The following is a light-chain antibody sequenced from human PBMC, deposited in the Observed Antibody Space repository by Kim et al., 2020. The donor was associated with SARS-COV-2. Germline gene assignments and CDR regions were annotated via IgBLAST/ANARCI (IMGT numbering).Light chain of an antibody. CDR1: VSDVGTYDL. CDR2: EVT. J-gene: IGLJ1*01. Sequence: GQSITISCTGTVSDVGTYDLVSWYQQYPGKAPQLMIYEVTKRPSPVSNRFSGSKSGNTASLTISGLQAEDEADYYCCSYAGFSTYVFGSGTKVTVL. V-gene: IGLV2-23*02. CDR3: CSYAGFSTYV.